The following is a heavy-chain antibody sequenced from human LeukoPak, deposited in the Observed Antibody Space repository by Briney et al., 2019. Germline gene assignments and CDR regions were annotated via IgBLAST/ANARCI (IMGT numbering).Heavy chain of an antibody. CDR1: GFTFSSYA. J-gene: IGHJ4*02. CDR2: ISATGGST. CDR3: ARGYNSALDY. D-gene: IGHD6-19*01. V-gene: IGHV3-23*01. Sequence: PGGSLRLSCAASGFTFSSYAMSWVRQAPGKGLEWVSSISATGGSTYYADSVKGRSTISRDNSKNTLYLQMNSLRAEDTAVYYCARGYNSALDYWGQGVLVTVSS.